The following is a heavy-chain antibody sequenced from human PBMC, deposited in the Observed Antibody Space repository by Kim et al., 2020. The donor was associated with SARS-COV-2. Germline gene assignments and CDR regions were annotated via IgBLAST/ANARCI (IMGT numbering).Heavy chain of an antibody. V-gene: IGHV3-21*01. CDR2: ISSSSSYI. Sequence: GGSLRLSCAASGFTFSSYSMNWVRQAPGKGLEWVSSISSSSSYIYYADSVKGRFTISRDNAKNSLYLQMTSLRAEDTAVYYWARRNYEWLWGTYCQYGMDVWGQGTTVTVSS. CDR1: GFTFSSYS. D-gene: IGHD3-3*01. CDR3: ARRNYEWLWGTYCQYGMDV. J-gene: IGHJ6*02.